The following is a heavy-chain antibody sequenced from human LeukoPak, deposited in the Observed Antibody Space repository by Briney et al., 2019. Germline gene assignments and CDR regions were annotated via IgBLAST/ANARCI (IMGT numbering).Heavy chain of an antibody. CDR2: IYYSGST. CDR1: GGSISSSSYY. J-gene: IGHJ6*03. V-gene: IGHV4-39*02. CDR3: AREILWSYYYYMDV. Sequence: SETLSLTCTVSGGSISSSSYYWGWIRQPPGKGLEWIGSIYYSGSTYYNPSLKSRVTISVDTSKNQFSLKLSSVTAADTAVYYCAREILWSYYYYMDVWGKGTTVTISS. D-gene: IGHD3-10*01.